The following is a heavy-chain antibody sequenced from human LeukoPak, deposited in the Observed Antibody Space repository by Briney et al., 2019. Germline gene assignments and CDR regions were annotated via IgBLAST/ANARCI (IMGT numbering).Heavy chain of an antibody. CDR2: IKQDGSEK. J-gene: IGHJ4*02. D-gene: IGHD1-26*01. V-gene: IGHV3-7*01. Sequence: GGSLRLSCAASGFTFSSYWRSWVRQAPGKGLEWVANIKQDGSEKHYVDSVKGRFTISRDNAKNSLYLQMNSLRAEDTAVYYCARDHRVAGATGSSDYWGQGTLVTVSS. CDR3: ARDHRVAGATGSSDY. CDR1: GFTFSSYW.